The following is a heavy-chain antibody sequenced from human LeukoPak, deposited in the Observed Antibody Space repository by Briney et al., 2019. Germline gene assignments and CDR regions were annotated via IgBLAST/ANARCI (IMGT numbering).Heavy chain of an antibody. J-gene: IGHJ3*02. CDR2: IYYSGST. V-gene: IGHV4-39*01. CDR1: GGSISSSSYY. CDR3: ARHLSSAFDI. Sequence: PSETLSLTCTVSGGSISSSSYYWGWIRQPPGKGLEWIGSIYYSGSTYYNPSLKSRATISVDTSKNQFSLKLSSVTAADTAVYYCARHLSSAFDIWGQGTMVTVSS.